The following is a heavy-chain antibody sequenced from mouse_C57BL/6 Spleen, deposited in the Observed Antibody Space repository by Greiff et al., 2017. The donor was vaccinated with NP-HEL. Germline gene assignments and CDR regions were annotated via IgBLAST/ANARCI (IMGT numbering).Heavy chain of an antibody. Sequence: EVKVVESGEGLVKPGGSLKLSCAASGFTFSSYAMSWVRQTPEKRLEWVAYISSGGDYIYYADTVKGRFTISRDNARNTLYLQMSSLKSEDTAMYYCTRESGNGFDYWGQGTTLTVSS. CDR1: GFTFSSYA. CDR3: TRESGNGFDY. D-gene: IGHD1-3*01. J-gene: IGHJ2*01. V-gene: IGHV5-9-1*02. CDR2: ISSGGDYI.